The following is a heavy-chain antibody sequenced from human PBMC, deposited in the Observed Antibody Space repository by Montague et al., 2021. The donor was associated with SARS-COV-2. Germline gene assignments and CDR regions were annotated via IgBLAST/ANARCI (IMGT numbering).Heavy chain of an antibody. CDR2: INHSGTT. J-gene: IGHJ4*02. CDR3: ARGLAELRYFDWYHYYFDY. Sequence: SETLSLTCAVYGGSFSGYYWSWIRQPPGKGLVSIGEINHSGTTNYNPSLKSRVTISVDTSKNQFSLKLSSVTAADTAVYYCARGLAELRYFDWYHYYFDYWGQGTLVTVSS. CDR1: GGSFSGYY. V-gene: IGHV4-34*01. D-gene: IGHD3-9*01.